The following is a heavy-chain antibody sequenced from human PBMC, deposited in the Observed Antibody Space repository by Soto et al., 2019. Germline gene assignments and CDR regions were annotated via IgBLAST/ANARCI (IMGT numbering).Heavy chain of an antibody. CDR2: ISGSGDST. J-gene: IGHJ4*02. CDR3: ARRGSGSYYDY. Sequence: EVQLLESGGGLVQPGGSLRLSCAASGFTFSSYAMRWVRQAPVKGLEWVSAISGSGDSTYYADSVKGRFTISRDNSKNTLYLQMNSLRAEDPAGYYCARRGSGSYYDYWGQGTLVTVSS. CDR1: GFTFSSYA. V-gene: IGHV3-23*01. D-gene: IGHD1-26*01.